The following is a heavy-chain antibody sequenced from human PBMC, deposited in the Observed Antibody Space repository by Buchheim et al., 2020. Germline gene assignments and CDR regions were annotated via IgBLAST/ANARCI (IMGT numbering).Heavy chain of an antibody. Sequence: EVQLVESGGGLVQPGGSLRLSCAASGFTFSSYWMSWVRQAPGKGLEWVANIKQDGSEKYYVDSVKGRFTISRDNAKNSLYLQMNSLRVEDTAVYYCARADDFWSGYYYYYYYYGMDVWGQGTT. V-gene: IGHV3-7*01. CDR1: GFTFSSYW. CDR3: ARADDFWSGYYYYYYYYGMDV. D-gene: IGHD3-3*01. J-gene: IGHJ6*02. CDR2: IKQDGSEK.